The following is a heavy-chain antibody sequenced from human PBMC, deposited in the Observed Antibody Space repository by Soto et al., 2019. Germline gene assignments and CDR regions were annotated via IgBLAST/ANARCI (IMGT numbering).Heavy chain of an antibody. CDR2: IYYSGST. V-gene: IGHV4-31*03. D-gene: IGHD6-13*01. CDR1: GGSISSGGYY. CDR3: AIEIAAAGHATNWFDP. Sequence: SETLSLTCTVSGGSISSGGYYWSWIRQHPGKGLEWIGYIYYSGSTYYNPSLKSRVTISVDTSKNQFSLKLSSVTAADTAVYYCAIEIAAAGHATNWFDPWGQGTLVTVSS. J-gene: IGHJ5*02.